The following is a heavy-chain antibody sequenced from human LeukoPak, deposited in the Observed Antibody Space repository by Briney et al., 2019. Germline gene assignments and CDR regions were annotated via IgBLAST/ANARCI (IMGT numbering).Heavy chain of an antibody. CDR1: GYTFTGYY. Sequence: ASVKVSCKASGYTFTGYYMHWVRQAPGQGLEWMGWINPNSGGTNYAQKFQGRVTMTRDTSISTAYMELSKLRSDDTAVYYCAAQLGLLNWFDPWGQGTLVTVSS. D-gene: IGHD1-1*01. J-gene: IGHJ5*02. CDR3: AAQLGLLNWFDP. V-gene: IGHV1-2*02. CDR2: INPNSGGT.